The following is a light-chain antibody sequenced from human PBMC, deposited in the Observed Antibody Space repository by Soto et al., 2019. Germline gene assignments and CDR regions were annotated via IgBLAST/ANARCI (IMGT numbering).Light chain of an antibody. Sequence: SYELTQPPSVSVAPGQTARITCGENNIGTKSVHWYQQKPGQAPVVVVYDDSDRPSGIPERFSGSNSGNTATLTIRRVEAGDEADYYCQVWDSSSVVFGGGTKVTVL. CDR2: DDS. CDR1: NIGTKS. J-gene: IGLJ2*01. CDR3: QVWDSSSVV. V-gene: IGLV3-21*02.